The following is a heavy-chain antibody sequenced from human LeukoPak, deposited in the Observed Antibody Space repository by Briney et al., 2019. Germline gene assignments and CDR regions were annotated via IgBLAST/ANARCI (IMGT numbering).Heavy chain of an antibody. D-gene: IGHD6-13*01. V-gene: IGHV4-34*01. CDR2: INHSGST. CDR1: GGSFSGYY. J-gene: IGHJ3*02. Sequence: PSETLSLTCAVYGGSFSGYYWSWIRQPPGKGLEWIGEINHSGSTNYNPSLKSRVTISVDTSKNQFSLKLSSVTAADTAVYYCARSLSSSWHDAFDIWGQGTMVTVSS. CDR3: ARSLSSSWHDAFDI.